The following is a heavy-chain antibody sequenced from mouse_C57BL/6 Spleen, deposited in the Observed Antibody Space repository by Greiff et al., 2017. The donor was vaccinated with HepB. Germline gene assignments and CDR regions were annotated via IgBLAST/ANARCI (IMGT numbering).Heavy chain of an antibody. J-gene: IGHJ2*01. CDR1: GFTFSSYA. V-gene: IGHV5-4*01. CDR3: ARGGSMVTFDY. D-gene: IGHD2-2*01. CDR2: ISDGGSYT. Sequence: EVHLVESGGGLVKPGGSLKLSCAASGFTFSSYAMSWVRQTPEKRLEWVATISDGGSYTYYPDNVKGRFTISRDNAKNNLYLQMSHLKSEDTAMYYCARGGSMVTFDYWGQGTTLTVSS.